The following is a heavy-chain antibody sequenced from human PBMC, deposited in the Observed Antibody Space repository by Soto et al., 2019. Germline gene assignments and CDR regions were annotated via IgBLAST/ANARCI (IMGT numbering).Heavy chain of an antibody. V-gene: IGHV1-18*01. CDR1: GYTFTSYG. Sequence: ASVKVSCKASGYTFTSYGISWVRQAPGQGLEWMGWISAYNGNTNYAQKLQGRVTMTTDTSTSTAYMELRSLRSDDTAVYYCARDLVYGRGPYGSGSYHLSYFDYWGQGTLVTVSS. D-gene: IGHD3-10*01. J-gene: IGHJ4*02. CDR2: ISAYNGNT. CDR3: ARDLVYGRGPYGSGSYHLSYFDY.